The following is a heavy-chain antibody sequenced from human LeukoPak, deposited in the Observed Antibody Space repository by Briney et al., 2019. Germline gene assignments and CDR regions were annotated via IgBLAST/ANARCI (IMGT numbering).Heavy chain of an antibody. CDR3: IRDTDFGSPTNYFDH. J-gene: IGHJ4*02. CDR2: ISWEGQTT. CDR1: GFTFDDFA. V-gene: IGHV3-43*01. D-gene: IGHD3-10*01. Sequence: GGSLRLSCAASGFTFDDFAMHWVRQAPGKGLEWVSLISWEGQTTFYADSVRGRFTISRDNSKNSLYLQMNSLTTDDTAFYYCIRDTDFGSPTNYFDHWGRGTLVSVSS.